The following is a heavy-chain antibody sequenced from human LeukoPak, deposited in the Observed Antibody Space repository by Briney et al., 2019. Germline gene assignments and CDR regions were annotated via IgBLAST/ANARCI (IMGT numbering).Heavy chain of an antibody. CDR2: FDPEDGET. J-gene: IGHJ3*02. Sequence: ASVKVSCKVSGYTLTELSMHWVRQAPGKGLEWMGGFDPEDGETIYAQKFQGRVTMTEDTSTDTAYMELSSLKASDTAMYYCARQTTSMVRGVIHDAFDIWGQGTMVTVSS. CDR1: GYTLTELS. CDR3: ARQTTSMVRGVIHDAFDI. V-gene: IGHV1-24*01. D-gene: IGHD3-10*01.